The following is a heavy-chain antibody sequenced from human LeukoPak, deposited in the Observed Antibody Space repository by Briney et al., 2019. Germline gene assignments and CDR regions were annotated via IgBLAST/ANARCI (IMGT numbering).Heavy chain of an antibody. Sequence: GGSLRLSCVTSGFIFRNYAMHWIRQTPGKGLEWVAVISSDGSYKYYADSVKGRFTISRDNPKNTLYLQMNSLIPEDTAVYYCARQYISGQWYFDYWGQGTLVTVSS. CDR3: ARQYISGQWYFDY. J-gene: IGHJ4*02. CDR2: ISSDGSYK. V-gene: IGHV3-30*04. CDR1: GFIFRNYA. D-gene: IGHD5-18*01.